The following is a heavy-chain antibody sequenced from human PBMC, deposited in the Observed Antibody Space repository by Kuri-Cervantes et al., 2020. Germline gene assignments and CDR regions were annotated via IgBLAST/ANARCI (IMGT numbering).Heavy chain of an antibody. Sequence: SVKVSCKASGGTFSSYAISWVRQAPGQGLEWTGGIIPIFGTANYAQKFQGRVTITADKSASTAYMDLSSLRSEDTAVYYCARGSGQRYFDLDLWGQGTLVTVSS. J-gene: IGHJ5*02. CDR3: ARGSGQRYFDLDL. D-gene: IGHD3-9*01. CDR1: GGTFSSYA. V-gene: IGHV1-69*06. CDR2: IIPIFGTA.